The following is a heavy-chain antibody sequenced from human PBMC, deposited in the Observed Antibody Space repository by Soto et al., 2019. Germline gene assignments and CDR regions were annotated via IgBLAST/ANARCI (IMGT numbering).Heavy chain of an antibody. CDR2: INHSGST. J-gene: IGHJ4*02. CDR1: GGSFSGYY. D-gene: IGHD6-6*01. CDR3: ARGLQLEGADY. V-gene: IGHV4-34*01. Sequence: KSSETLSLTCAVYGGSFSGYYWSWIRQPPGKGLEWIGEINHSGSTNYNPSLKSRVTISVDTSKNQFSLKLSSVTAADTAVYYCARGLQLEGADYWGQGTLVTVSS.